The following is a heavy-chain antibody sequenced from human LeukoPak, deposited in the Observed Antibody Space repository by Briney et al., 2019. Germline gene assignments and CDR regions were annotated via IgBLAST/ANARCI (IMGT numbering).Heavy chain of an antibody. CDR1: GFTFSSYA. CDR3: ARDASGYYYTSGLIDY. J-gene: IGHJ4*02. CDR2: ISGSGGST. V-gene: IGHV3-23*01. D-gene: IGHD3-22*01. Sequence: XGSLXLSYAASGFTFSSYAMSWVRQAPGKGLEWVSAISGSGGSTYYADSVKGRFTISRDNSKNTLYLQMNSLRAEDTAFYYCARDASGYYYTSGLIDYWGQGTLVTVSS.